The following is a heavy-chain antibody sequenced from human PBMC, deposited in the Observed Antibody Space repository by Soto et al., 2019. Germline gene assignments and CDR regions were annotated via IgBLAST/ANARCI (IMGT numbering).Heavy chain of an antibody. V-gene: IGHV3-20*04. J-gene: IGHJ3*02. CDR1: GFTFDDYG. D-gene: IGHD3-16*01. CDR2: INWNGGST. Sequence: GGSLRLSCAASGFTFDDYGMSWVRQAPGKGLEWVSGINWNGGSTGYADSVKGRFIISRDNAKNSLYLQMNSLRAEDTALYYCARALGTQRGGDAFDIWGQGTMVTVSS. CDR3: ARALGTQRGGDAFDI.